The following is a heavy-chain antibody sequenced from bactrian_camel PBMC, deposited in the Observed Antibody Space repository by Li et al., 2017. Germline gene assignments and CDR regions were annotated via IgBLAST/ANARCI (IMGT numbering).Heavy chain of an antibody. CDR2: IDSDGIA. CDR1: GSIYGDAC. Sequence: HVQLVESGGGSVQAGGSLRLSCGASGSIYGDACVGWLRQAPGKEREGVTAIDSDGIASYADSVKGRFTVSQDNAKNMVYLQVNSLKAEDTAMYYCAAGWSFGVGTLLRRHVNYWGQGTQVTVS. CDR3: AAGWSFGVGTLLRRHVNY. J-gene: IGHJ4*01. D-gene: IGHD3*01. V-gene: IGHV3S53*01.